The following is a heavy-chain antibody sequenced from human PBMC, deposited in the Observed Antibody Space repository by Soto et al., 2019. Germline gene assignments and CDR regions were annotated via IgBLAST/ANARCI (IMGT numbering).Heavy chain of an antibody. CDR3: AKDRDIVVVPADYYMDV. Sequence: PGGSLRLSCAASGFTFSNAWMSWVRQAPGKGLEWVGRIKSKTDGGTTDYAAPVKGRFTISRDDSKNTLYLQMNSLRAEDTAVYYCAKDRDIVVVPADYYMDVWGKGTTVTVSS. CDR2: IKSKTDGGTT. J-gene: IGHJ6*03. V-gene: IGHV3-15*01. CDR1: GFTFSNAW. D-gene: IGHD2-2*01.